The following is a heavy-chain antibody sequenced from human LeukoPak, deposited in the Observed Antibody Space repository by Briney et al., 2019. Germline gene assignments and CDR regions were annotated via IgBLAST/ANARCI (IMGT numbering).Heavy chain of an antibody. CDR3: ARHHSGSYPDTPAGQSYFDS. CDR1: GYTFTSYG. CDR2: ISAYNGNT. Sequence: GASVTVSCKASGYTFTSYGISWVRQAPGQGLECMGWISAYNGNTNYAQKLQGRVTMTTDTSTSTAYMELRSLRSDDTAVYSCARHHSGSYPDTPAGQSYFDSWGQGKLVTVSS. D-gene: IGHD1-26*01. J-gene: IGHJ4*02. V-gene: IGHV1-18*01.